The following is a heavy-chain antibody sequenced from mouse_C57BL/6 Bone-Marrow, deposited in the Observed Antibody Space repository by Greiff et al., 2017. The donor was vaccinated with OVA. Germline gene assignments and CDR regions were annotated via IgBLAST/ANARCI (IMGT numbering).Heavy chain of an antibody. CDR1: GYTFTSYG. V-gene: IGHV1-81*01. D-gene: IGHD3-2*01. Sequence: QVQLQQSGAELARPWASVKLTCKASGYTFTSYGISWVKQRTGQGLEWIGEIYPRSGNTYYNAKFYGMATLTADKSTSTAFMALHSLTSEDSAVYYCAETPWFAYWGQGTLVTVSA. CDR2: IYPRSGNT. CDR3: AETPWFAY. J-gene: IGHJ3*01.